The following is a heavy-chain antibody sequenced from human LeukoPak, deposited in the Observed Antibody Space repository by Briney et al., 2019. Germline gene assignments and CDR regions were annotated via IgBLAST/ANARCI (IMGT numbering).Heavy chain of an antibody. J-gene: IGHJ4*02. Sequence: GGSLRLSCAASGFTFSSYAMHWVRQAPGKGLEWVAVISYDGSNKYYADSVKGRFTISRDNSKNTLYLQMNSLRAEDTAVYYCARDCLGYYGSGSYCFDYWGQGTLVTVSS. CDR1: GFTFSSYA. CDR2: ISYDGSNK. V-gene: IGHV3-30-3*01. D-gene: IGHD3-10*01. CDR3: ARDCLGYYGSGSYCFDY.